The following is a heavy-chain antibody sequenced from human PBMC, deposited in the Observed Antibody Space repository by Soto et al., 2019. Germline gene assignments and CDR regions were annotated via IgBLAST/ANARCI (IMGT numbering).Heavy chain of an antibody. D-gene: IGHD4-17*01. CDR3: ARSRIYGDSYYGMDV. V-gene: IGHV1-69*01. CDR1: GGTFSSYA. CDR2: IIPIFGTA. Sequence: QVQLVQSGAEVKQPGSSVTVSCKASGGTFSSYAISWVRQAPGQGLEWMGGIIPIFGTANYAQKFQGRVTITADESTSTAYMELSSLRAEDMAVYYCARSRIYGDSYYGMDVWGQGTTVTVSS. J-gene: IGHJ6*02.